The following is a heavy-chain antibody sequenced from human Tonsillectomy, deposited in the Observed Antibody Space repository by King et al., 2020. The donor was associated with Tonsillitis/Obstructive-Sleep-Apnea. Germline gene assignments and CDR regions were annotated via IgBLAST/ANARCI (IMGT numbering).Heavy chain of an antibody. J-gene: IGHJ6*03. V-gene: IGHV5-51*01. D-gene: IGHD2-2*01. Sequence: VQLVQSGADLKKPGESLKISCKGSGYRFTSFWIGWVRQMPGKGLEWMGIIYPGDSDTKYSPSFQGQVTISADKSISTAYLEWSSLKASDTAMYYCARHVPDTVVVPGTMVPDYYMDVWGKGTTVTVSS. CDR2: IYPGDSDT. CDR1: GYRFTSFW. CDR3: ARHVPDTVVVPGTMVPDYYMDV.